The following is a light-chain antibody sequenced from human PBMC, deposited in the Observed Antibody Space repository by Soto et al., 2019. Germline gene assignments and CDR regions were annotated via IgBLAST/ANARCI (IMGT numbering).Light chain of an antibody. CDR1: SSDIGGYNY. Sequence: QSALTQPASVSGSPGQSITISCTGTSSDIGGYNYVSWYQQLPGKVPKLIIYDVSNRPSGVSDRFSGSKSGNAASLPISGLQAEDEDDYYCSSYTSTSTIYVFGTGTKLTVL. J-gene: IGLJ1*01. CDR3: SSYTSTSTIYV. CDR2: DVS. V-gene: IGLV2-14*03.